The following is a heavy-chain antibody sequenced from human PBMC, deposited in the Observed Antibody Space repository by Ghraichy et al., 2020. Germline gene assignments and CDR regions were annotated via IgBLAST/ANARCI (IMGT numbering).Heavy chain of an antibody. CDR3: ARGGPAAAIPFDY. CDR1: GGSFSGYY. CDR2: INHSGST. Sequence: SQTLLLTCAVYGGSFSGYYWSWIRQPPGKGLEWIGEINHSGSTNYNPSLKSRVTISVDTSKNQFSLKLSSVTAADTAVYYCARGGPAAAIPFDYWGQGTLVTVSS. D-gene: IGHD2-2*01. J-gene: IGHJ4*02. V-gene: IGHV4-34*01.